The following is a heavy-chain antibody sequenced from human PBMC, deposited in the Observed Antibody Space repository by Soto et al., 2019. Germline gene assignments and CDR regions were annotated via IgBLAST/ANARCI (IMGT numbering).Heavy chain of an antibody. CDR2: IKKDGSEK. Sequence: EVQLVESGGGLVQPGGSLRLSCDASGFEFSAYWMTWVRQAPGKGLEWVAHIKKDGSEKKYVDSVKGRFTISRDNARNSVHLQMKSLRAEDTAFYYCARGRYVSGDYPKFIDYWGQGTLVTVSS. CDR3: ARGRYVSGDYPKFIDY. D-gene: IGHD6-25*01. J-gene: IGHJ4*01. V-gene: IGHV3-7*04. CDR1: GFEFSAYW.